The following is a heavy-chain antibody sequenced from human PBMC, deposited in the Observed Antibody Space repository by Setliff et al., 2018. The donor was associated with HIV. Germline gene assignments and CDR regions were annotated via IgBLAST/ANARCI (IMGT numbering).Heavy chain of an antibody. V-gene: IGHV3-23*01. CDR2: MSGINDNK. J-gene: IGHJ4*02. Sequence: GGSLRLSCAASGFTFNTYGMNWVRQAPGKGLEWVSLMSGINDNKYYADAVQGRFTISRDNAKNMLFLQMNSLRAEDTAVYYCARAHDNHDSSGYSHDSWGQGSLVTVSS. CDR3: ARAHDNHDSSGYSHDS. CDR1: GFTFNTYG. D-gene: IGHD3-22*01.